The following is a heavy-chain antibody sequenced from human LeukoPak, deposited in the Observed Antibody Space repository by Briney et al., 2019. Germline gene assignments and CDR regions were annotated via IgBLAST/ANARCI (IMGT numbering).Heavy chain of an antibody. J-gene: IGHJ1*01. D-gene: IGHD1-26*01. CDR1: GASISSGSYY. CDR3: ARLPIMVGAPRHFQD. V-gene: IGHV4-39*01. Sequence: SETLSLTCTVSGASISSGSYYWGWIRQPPGKGLEWIASIYYRGSTYDNPSLKSRVTISLDTSKNQFSLKLSSVTAADTAVYYCARLPIMVGAPRHFQDWGQGTLVTVSS. CDR2: IYYRGST.